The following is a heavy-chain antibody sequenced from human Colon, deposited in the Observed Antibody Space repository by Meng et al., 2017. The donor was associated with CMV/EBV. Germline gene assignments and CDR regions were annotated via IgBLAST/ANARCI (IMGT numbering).Heavy chain of an antibody. CDR1: GFSFTTDKAG. Sequence: DSGPTLAKPTQTLTLTFTFSGFSFTTDKAGVGWIRHPPGKALEWLALIYWDDDTRYSPSLKTRLTITRDTSKNQVILTMTNMDPADTATYYCVHRSYSGQNDYWGQGALVTVSS. D-gene: IGHD5-12*01. V-gene: IGHV2-5*02. CDR3: VHRSYSGQNDY. CDR2: IYWDDDT. J-gene: IGHJ4*02.